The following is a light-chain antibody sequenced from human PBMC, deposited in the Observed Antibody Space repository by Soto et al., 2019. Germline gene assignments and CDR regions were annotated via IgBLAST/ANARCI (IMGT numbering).Light chain of an antibody. J-gene: IGKJ1*01. CDR2: GAS. CDR1: QSVSNNY. V-gene: IGKV3-20*01. CDR3: QQYATSPLP. Sequence: LTHFTVTLSFSRWGISALSCRASQSVSNNYLAWYQQKPGQAPRLVIFGASNRATGIPDRFSASGSGTEFTLTISRLEPEDVAVYYCQQYATSPLPFGQGTNVDIK.